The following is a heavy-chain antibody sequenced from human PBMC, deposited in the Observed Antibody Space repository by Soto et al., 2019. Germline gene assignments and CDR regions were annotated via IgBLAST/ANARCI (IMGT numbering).Heavy chain of an antibody. CDR3: ARGYDFWSGYSNRSPTGYYGMDV. Sequence: PGGSLRLSCAASGFTFSSYWMSWVRQAPGKGLEWVANIKQDGSEKYYVDSVKGRFTISRDNAKNSLYLQTNSLRAEDTAVYYCARGYDFWSGYSNRSPTGYYGMDVWGQGTTVTVSS. D-gene: IGHD3-3*01. CDR2: IKQDGSEK. CDR1: GFTFSSYW. J-gene: IGHJ6*02. V-gene: IGHV3-7*01.